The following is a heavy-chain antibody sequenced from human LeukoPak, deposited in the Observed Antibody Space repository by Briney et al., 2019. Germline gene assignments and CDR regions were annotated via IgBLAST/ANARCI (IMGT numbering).Heavy chain of an antibody. V-gene: IGHV1-18*01. CDR3: ARGVGGIVAAAFDY. Sequence: ASVKVSCKASGYTFTSYGISWVRQAPGQGLEWTGWISAYNGNTNYAQKLQGRVTMTTDTSTSTAYMELRSLRSDDTAVYYCARGVGGIVAAAFDYWGQGTLVTVSS. J-gene: IGHJ4*02. D-gene: IGHD6-13*01. CDR2: ISAYNGNT. CDR1: GYTFTSYG.